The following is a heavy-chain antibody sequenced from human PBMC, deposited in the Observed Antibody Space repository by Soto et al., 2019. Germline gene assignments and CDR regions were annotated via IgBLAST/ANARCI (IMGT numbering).Heavy chain of an antibody. J-gene: IGHJ4*02. Sequence: ASVKVSCKASGYTFTGYYMHWVRQAPGQGLEWMGWINPNNGNTKYAQKVQGRVTMTTDTSTGTAYMELRSLRSDDTAVYYCAIITMVRGVNDYWGQGTLVTVSS. CDR1: GYTFTGYY. CDR2: INPNNGNT. CDR3: AIITMVRGVNDY. D-gene: IGHD3-10*01. V-gene: IGHV1-18*04.